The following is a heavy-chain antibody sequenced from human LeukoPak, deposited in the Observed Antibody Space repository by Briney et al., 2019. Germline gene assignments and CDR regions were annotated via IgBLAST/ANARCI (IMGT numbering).Heavy chain of an antibody. CDR3: ARQSSLGILTGYYYYYGGDYFDY. D-gene: IGHD3-9*01. CDR1: GFTFSSYE. Sequence: GGSLRLSCAASGFTFSSYEMNWVRQAPGKGLEWVSYISRSGSTIYYADSVKGRFTISRDNSKNTLYLQMNSLRAEDTALYYCARQSSLGILTGYYYYYGGDYFDYWGQGTLVTVSS. V-gene: IGHV3-48*03. J-gene: IGHJ4*02. CDR2: ISRSGSTI.